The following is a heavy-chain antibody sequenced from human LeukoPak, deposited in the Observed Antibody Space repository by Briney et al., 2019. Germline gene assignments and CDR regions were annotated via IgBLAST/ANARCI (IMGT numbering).Heavy chain of an antibody. J-gene: IGHJ5*02. CDR3: ARVPHFGDYGWFDP. V-gene: IGHV4-59*01. CDR1: GGSISSYY. D-gene: IGHD4-17*01. Sequence: SETLSLTCTVSGGSISSYYWSWIRQPPGKGLEWIGYIYYSGSTNYNPSLKSRVTISIDTSKNQFSLKLSSVTAADTAMYYCARVPHFGDYGWFDPWGQGTLVTVSS. CDR2: IYYSGST.